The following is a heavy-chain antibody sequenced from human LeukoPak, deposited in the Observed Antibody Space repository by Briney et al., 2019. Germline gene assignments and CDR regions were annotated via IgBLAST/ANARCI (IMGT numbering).Heavy chain of an antibody. CDR3: ARENYHGLDV. Sequence: SGGSLRLSCAASGFTFSTYGMHWVRQAPGKGLEWVALIWYDGENKYYADSVKGRFTISRDISKSTVYLQMSSLRAEDTAVYYCARENYHGLDVWGQGTTVTVSS. J-gene: IGHJ6*02. V-gene: IGHV3-33*01. CDR1: GFTFSTYG. CDR2: IWYDGENK.